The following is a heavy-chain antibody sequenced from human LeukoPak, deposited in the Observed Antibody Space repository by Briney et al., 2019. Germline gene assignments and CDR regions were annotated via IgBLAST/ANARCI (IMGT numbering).Heavy chain of an antibody. J-gene: IGHJ1*01. CDR1: GFTFDDYA. V-gene: IGHV3-9*01. Sequence: PGGSLRLSCAASGFTFDDYAMHWVRHAPGKGLEWVSGISWNSDSIGYADSVKGRFTISRDNAKNSLYLQMNSLRAEDTALYYCAKVGIRWELLSGFQHWGQGTLVTVSS. CDR3: AKVGIRWELLSGFQH. D-gene: IGHD1-26*01. CDR2: ISWNSDSI.